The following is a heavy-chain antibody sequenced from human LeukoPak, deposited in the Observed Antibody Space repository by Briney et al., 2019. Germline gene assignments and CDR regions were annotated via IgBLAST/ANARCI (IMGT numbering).Heavy chain of an antibody. CDR2: ISSSSSYI. D-gene: IGHD3-3*01. CDR3: ARDPADFWSGPLAAFDI. V-gene: IGHV3-21*01. CDR1: GFTFSSYS. J-gene: IGHJ3*02. Sequence: PGGSLRLSCAASGFTFSSYSMNWVRQAPGKGLEWVSSISSSSSYIYYADSVKGRFTISRDNAKNSLYLQMNSLRAEDTAVYYCARDPADFWSGPLAAFDIWGQGTMVTVSS.